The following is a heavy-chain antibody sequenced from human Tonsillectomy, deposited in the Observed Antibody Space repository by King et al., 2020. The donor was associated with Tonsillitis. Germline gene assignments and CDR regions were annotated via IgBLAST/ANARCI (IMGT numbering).Heavy chain of an antibody. CDR3: ARKNSIAAAQKRWFDP. CDR2: INPNSGGT. CDR1: GYTFTGYY. Sequence: QLVQSRAEVKKPGASVKVSCKASGYTFTGYYIHWVRQAPGQGLEWMGWINPNSGGTNYAQNFQGRVTMTRDTSISTAYMELSRLRSDDTAVYYCARKNSIAAAQKRWFDPWGQGTLVTVSS. V-gene: IGHV1-2*02. J-gene: IGHJ5*02. D-gene: IGHD6-13*01.